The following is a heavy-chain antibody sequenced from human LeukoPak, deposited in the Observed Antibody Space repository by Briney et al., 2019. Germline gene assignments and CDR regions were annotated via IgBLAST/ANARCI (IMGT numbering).Heavy chain of an antibody. V-gene: IGHV1-8*01. D-gene: IGHD6-19*01. CDR1: GYTFTSYD. CDR3: AREGKYSSGWYGGFYYDYGMDV. J-gene: IGHJ6*02. CDR2: MNPNSGNT. Sequence: ASVKVSCKASGYTFTSYDISWVRQATGQGLEWMGWMNPNSGNTGYAQKFQGRVTMTRNTSISTAYMELSSLRSEDTAVYYCAREGKYSSGWYGGFYYDYGMDVWGQGTTVTVSS.